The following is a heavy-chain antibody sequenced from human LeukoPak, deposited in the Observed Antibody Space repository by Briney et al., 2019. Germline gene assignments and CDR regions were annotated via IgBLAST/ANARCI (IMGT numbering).Heavy chain of an antibody. Sequence: GGSLRLSCAASGFTFSTYTMNWVRQAPGKGLEWVSGISSNSAYIYYADSLKGRFTISRDNAKNSLYLQMNSLRVDDTAVYYCARDPTSSWETAFDIWGQGTMVTVSS. D-gene: IGHD1-26*01. CDR2: ISSNSAYI. V-gene: IGHV3-21*01. CDR1: GFTFSTYT. J-gene: IGHJ3*02. CDR3: ARDPTSSWETAFDI.